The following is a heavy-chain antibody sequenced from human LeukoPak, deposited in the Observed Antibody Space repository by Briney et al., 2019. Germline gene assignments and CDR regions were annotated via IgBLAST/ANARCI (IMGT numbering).Heavy chain of an antibody. CDR3: AREVAVAGNWFDP. CDR2: INPNSGGT. D-gene: IGHD6-19*01. Sequence: ASVKVSCKASGYTFTGYYMHWVRQAPGQGLEWMGWINPNSGGTNYAQKFQGRVTMTRDTSISTAYMELSRLRSDDTAVYYCAREVAVAGNWFDPWGQGTLVTVSS. J-gene: IGHJ5*02. V-gene: IGHV1-2*02. CDR1: GYTFTGYY.